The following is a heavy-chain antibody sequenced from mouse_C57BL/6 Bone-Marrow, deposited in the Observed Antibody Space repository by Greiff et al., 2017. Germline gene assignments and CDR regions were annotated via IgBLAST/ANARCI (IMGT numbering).Heavy chain of an antibody. CDR2: ISSGSSTI. Sequence: DVQLVESGGGLVKPGGSLKLSCAASGFTFSDYGMHWVRQAPEKGLEWVAYISSGSSTIYYADKVKGRFTISRDNAKNTLFLQMTSLRSEDTAMYYCARRNDYGFAYWGQGTLVTVSA. V-gene: IGHV5-17*01. D-gene: IGHD2-4*01. CDR1: GFTFSDYG. CDR3: ARRNDYGFAY. J-gene: IGHJ3*01.